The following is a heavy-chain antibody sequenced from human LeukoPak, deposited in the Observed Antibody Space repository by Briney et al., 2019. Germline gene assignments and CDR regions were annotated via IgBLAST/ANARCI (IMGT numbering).Heavy chain of an antibody. J-gene: IGHJ6*02. CDR3: ARAVAGSQYYYGMDV. V-gene: IGHV3-33*01. CDR1: GFTFSSYG. CDR2: IWYDGSNK. Sequence: GRSLRLSCAASGFTFSSYGMHWVRQAPGKGLEWVAVIWYDGSNKYYADSVKGRFTISRDNSKNTLYLQMNSLRAEDTAVYYCARAVAGSQYYYGMDVWGQGTTVTVSS. D-gene: IGHD6-19*01.